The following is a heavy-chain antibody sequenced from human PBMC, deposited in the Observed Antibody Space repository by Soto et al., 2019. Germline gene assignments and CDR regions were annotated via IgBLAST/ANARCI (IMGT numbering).Heavy chain of an antibody. V-gene: IGHV4-34*01. CDR2: INHSGST. Sequence: SETLSLTCAVYGGSFSPYFWSWIRQPPGKGLEWIGEINHSGSTNYNPSLTRRATLSVDTSKNQVSLKPTSVTAADTAVYYCARLASGWQYYYFDCWGRGTPVTVSS. D-gene: IGHD6-19*01. J-gene: IGHJ2*01. CDR3: ARLASGWQYYYFDC. CDR1: GGSFSPYF.